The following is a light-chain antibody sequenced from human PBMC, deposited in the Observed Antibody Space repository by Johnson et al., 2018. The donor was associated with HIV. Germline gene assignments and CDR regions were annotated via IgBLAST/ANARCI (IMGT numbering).Light chain of an antibody. J-gene: IGLJ1*01. CDR1: SSNIGNNY. CDR2: ENN. Sequence: HSVLTQPPSVSAAPGQKVTISCSGSSSNIGNNYVSWYQQLPGTAPKLLIYENNKRPSGIPDRFSGPQSGTSATLGITGLQHGDDADYHCGTWDSSLSAGVFGTGTKVTVL. V-gene: IGLV1-51*02. CDR3: GTWDSSLSAGV.